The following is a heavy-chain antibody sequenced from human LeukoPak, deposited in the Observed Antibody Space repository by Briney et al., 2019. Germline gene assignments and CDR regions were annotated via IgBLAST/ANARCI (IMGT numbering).Heavy chain of an antibody. CDR1: GYTFTGYY. J-gene: IGHJ3*02. V-gene: IGHV1-2*02. D-gene: IGHD2-21*01. Sequence: ASVKVSCKASGYTFTGYYMHWVRQAPGQGLEWMGWINPNSGGTNYAQKFQGRVTMIRDTSISTAYMELSRLRSDDTAVYYCARVGGLFADAFDIWGQGTMVTVSS. CDR2: INPNSGGT. CDR3: ARVGGLFADAFDI.